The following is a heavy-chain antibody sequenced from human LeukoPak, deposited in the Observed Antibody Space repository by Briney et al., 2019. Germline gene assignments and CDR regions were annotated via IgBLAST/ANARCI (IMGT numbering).Heavy chain of an antibody. CDR1: GYTFTSYG. D-gene: IGHD4-11*01. CDR2: ISAYNGNT. V-gene: IGHV1-18*01. CDR3: ARNDYSNYFNWFDP. J-gene: IGHJ5*02. Sequence: ASVKVSCKASGYTFTSYGISWVRQAPGQGLEWVGWISAYNGNTNYAQKLQGRVTMTTDTSTSTAYMELRSLRSDDTAVYYCARNDYSNYFNWFDPWGQGTLVTVSS.